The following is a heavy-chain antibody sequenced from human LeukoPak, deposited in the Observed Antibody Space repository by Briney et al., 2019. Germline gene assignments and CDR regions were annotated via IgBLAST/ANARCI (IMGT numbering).Heavy chain of an antibody. Sequence: KPSETLSLTCTVSGGSISSYYWSWIRQPPGKGLEGIGYIYYSGSTNYNPSLKSRVTISVDTSKNQFSLKLSSVTAADTAVYYCARAERQWPGKFDYWGQGTLVTVSS. D-gene: IGHD6-19*01. CDR2: IYYSGST. V-gene: IGHV4-59*01. J-gene: IGHJ4*02. CDR1: GGSISSYY. CDR3: ARAERQWPGKFDY.